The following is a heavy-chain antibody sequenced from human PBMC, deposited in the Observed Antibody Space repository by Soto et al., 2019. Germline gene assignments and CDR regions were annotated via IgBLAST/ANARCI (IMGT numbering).Heavy chain of an antibody. J-gene: IGHJ4*02. D-gene: IGHD4-17*01. V-gene: IGHV3-30*03. CDR1: GFTFSSYG. CDR3: ATTLGNYGDYVPFDY. Sequence: GGSLRLSCAASGFTFSSYGMDWVRQAPGKGLEWVAVISYDGSNKYYADSVKGRFTISRDNSKNTLYLQMNSLRAEDTAVYYCATTLGNYGDYVPFDYWGQGTLVTVSS. CDR2: ISYDGSNK.